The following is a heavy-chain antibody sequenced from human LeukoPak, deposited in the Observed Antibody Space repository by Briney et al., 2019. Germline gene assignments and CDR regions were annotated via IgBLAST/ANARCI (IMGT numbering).Heavy chain of an antibody. CDR2: INSDGSST. J-gene: IGHJ6*04. CDR3: ARDRYGSGLDV. Sequence: PGGSLRLSCVASGFTFSSYWMHWVRQAPGKGLVWVSRINSDGSSTSYADSVKGRFTISRDNAKNTLYLQMNSLRAEDTAVYYCARDRYGSGLDVWGKGTTVTVSS. D-gene: IGHD3-10*01. CDR1: GFTFSSYW. V-gene: IGHV3-74*01.